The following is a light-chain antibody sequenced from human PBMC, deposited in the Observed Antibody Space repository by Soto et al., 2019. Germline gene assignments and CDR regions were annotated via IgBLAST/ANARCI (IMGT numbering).Light chain of an antibody. V-gene: IGKV3-15*01. J-gene: IGKJ4*01. CDR3: QQYQSWPLT. Sequence: EIVMTQSPATLSLSPGERATLSCRASQSVYSNLAWYQQKHGQTPRLLIYESSTRATGIPARFSGGGSGTEFTLTVSSLQSEDFADYFCQQYQSWPLTFGGGTKVEIK. CDR2: ESS. CDR1: QSVYSN.